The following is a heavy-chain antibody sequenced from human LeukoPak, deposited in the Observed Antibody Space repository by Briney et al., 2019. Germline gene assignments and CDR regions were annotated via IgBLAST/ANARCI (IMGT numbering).Heavy chain of an antibody. D-gene: IGHD6-19*01. CDR1: GLTVSSYA. V-gene: IGHV3-23*01. CDR3: AKLISSGEDY. CDR2: IIGSAVNT. J-gene: IGHJ4*02. Sequence: TGGSLRLSCGASGLTVSSYAMSWVRQAPGKGLEWVSTIIGSAVNTYYADSVKGRFTISRDDSKNTVYLQMNSLRAEDTAVYDCAKLISSGEDYWGQGTLVTVSS.